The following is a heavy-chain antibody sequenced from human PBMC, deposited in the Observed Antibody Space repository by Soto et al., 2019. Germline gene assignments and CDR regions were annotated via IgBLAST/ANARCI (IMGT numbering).Heavy chain of an antibody. D-gene: IGHD1-26*01. Sequence: QVQLQESGPGLVKPSETLSLTCTVSGDSVSSGSYYWSWIRQPPGKGLEWIGYIYYSGSTNYNLSLRSRVTISVDTSNSQFSLKLSSVTAADTAVYYCARDYGSSGLFDYWGQGTLVTVSS. J-gene: IGHJ4*02. CDR3: ARDYGSSGLFDY. CDR1: GDSVSSGSYY. V-gene: IGHV4-61*01. CDR2: IYYSGST.